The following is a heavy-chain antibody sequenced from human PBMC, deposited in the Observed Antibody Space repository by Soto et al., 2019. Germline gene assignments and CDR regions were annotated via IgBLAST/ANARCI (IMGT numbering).Heavy chain of an antibody. V-gene: IGHV3-23*01. CDR3: AKGVSSSAWSASDS. Sequence: EVQLLESGGGLVQPGGSLRLSCAASGFTLSSYAMTWVRQAPGKGLEWVSVISDSDNATYYADSVKGRLTISRDNSKNTLYLQHNSLRAEDTAVYDCAKGVSSSAWSASDSWGQGTLVTVSA. D-gene: IGHD6-19*01. CDR2: ISDSDNAT. CDR1: GFTLSSYA. J-gene: IGHJ4*02.